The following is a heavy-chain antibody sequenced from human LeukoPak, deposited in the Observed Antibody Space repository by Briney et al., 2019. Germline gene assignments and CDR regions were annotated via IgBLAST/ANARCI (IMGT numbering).Heavy chain of an antibody. CDR2: IYYSGST. CDR1: GGSFSGYY. D-gene: IGHD6-19*01. J-gene: IGHJ4*02. V-gene: IGHV4-59*01. Sequence: KPSETLSLTCAVYGGSFSGYYWSWIRQPPGKGLEWIGNIYYSGSTNYNPSLKSRVTMSVDTSKNQFSLKLSSVTAADTAVYYCARGETRGWYFDYWGQGTLVTVSS. CDR3: ARGETRGWYFDY.